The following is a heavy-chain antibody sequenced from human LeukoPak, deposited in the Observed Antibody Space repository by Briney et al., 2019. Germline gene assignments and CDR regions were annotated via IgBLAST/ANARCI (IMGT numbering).Heavy chain of an antibody. CDR3: ARPLDQYYYDSSGYGY. V-gene: IGHV3-74*01. CDR1: GFIFNNYW. D-gene: IGHD3-22*01. Sequence: GGSLRLSCAASGFIFNNYWMHWVRQVPGKGLEWLSRVDGDGTGTSYADSVKGRFTISRDNAKNTLNLQMNSLRAEDTAVYYCARPLDQYYYDSSGYGYWGQGTLVTVSS. J-gene: IGHJ4*02. CDR2: VDGDGTGT.